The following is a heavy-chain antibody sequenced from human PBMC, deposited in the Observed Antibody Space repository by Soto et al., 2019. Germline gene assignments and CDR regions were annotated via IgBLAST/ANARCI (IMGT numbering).Heavy chain of an antibody. Sequence: SETLSLTCTVSGGSISSYYWSWIRQPPGKGLEWIGYIYYSGSTNYNPSLKSRVTISVDTSKNQFSLKLSSVTAADTAVYYCARWYSSSWYRYNWFDPWGQGTLVTVSS. D-gene: IGHD6-13*01. CDR3: ARWYSSSWYRYNWFDP. V-gene: IGHV4-59*01. CDR2: IYYSGST. CDR1: GGSISSYY. J-gene: IGHJ5*02.